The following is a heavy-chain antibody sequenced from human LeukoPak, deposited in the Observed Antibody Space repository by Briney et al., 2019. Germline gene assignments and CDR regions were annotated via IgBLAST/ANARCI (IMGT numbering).Heavy chain of an antibody. CDR1: GYTFTASY. CDR3: ARVLGSRVDP. Sequence: ASVKVSCKTSGYTFTASYMHWVRQAPGQGLEWMGWINPNSGETNYAPKFQGRVTMTRDTSISTAHMEVTRLTSDDTAIYYCARVLGSRVDPWGQGTLVTVSS. V-gene: IGHV1-2*02. CDR2: INPNSGET. J-gene: IGHJ5*02.